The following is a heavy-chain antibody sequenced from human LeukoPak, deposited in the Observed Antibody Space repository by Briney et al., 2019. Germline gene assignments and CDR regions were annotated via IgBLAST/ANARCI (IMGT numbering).Heavy chain of an antibody. CDR3: ARVRIAVAGRYYFDY. V-gene: IGHV1-2*02. CDR1: GYTFTGYY. CDR2: INPNSGGT. D-gene: IGHD6-19*01. J-gene: IGHJ4*02. Sequence: ASVKVSCKASGYTFTGYYMHWVRQAPGQGLEWMGWINPNSGGTNYAQKFQGRVTMTRDTSISTAYMELSRLRSDDTAVYYCARVRIAVAGRYYFDYWGQGTLVTVSS.